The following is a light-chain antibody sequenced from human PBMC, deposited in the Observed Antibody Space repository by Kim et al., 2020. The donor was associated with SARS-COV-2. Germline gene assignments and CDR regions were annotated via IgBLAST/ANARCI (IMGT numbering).Light chain of an antibody. CDR3: AAWDDSLNGVV. CDR1: ISNIGSNT. Sequence: GQRVTISCYGSISNIGSNTLSWYQQLPGTAPKLLIYSNYQRPSGVPDRFSGSKSGTSASLAISGLQSADEADYYCAAWDDSLNGVVFGGGTQLTVL. V-gene: IGLV1-44*01. J-gene: IGLJ2*01. CDR2: SNY.